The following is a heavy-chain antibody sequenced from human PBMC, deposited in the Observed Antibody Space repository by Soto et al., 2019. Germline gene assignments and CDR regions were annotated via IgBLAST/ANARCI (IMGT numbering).Heavy chain of an antibody. CDR1: GFTFSSYS. CDR2: ISSSSSTI. Sequence: PGGSLRLSCAASGFTFSSYSMNWVRQAPGKGLEWVSYISSSSSTIYYADSVKGRFTISRDNAKNSLYLQMNSLRDEDTAVYYCASPEYSSPSYGMDFWGQGTTVNLAS. D-gene: IGHD6-6*01. CDR3: ASPEYSSPSYGMDF. V-gene: IGHV3-48*02. J-gene: IGHJ6*02.